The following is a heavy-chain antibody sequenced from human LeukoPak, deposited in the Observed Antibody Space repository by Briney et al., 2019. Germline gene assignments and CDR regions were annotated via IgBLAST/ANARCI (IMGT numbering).Heavy chain of an antibody. CDR2: ISSRSSYI. J-gene: IGHJ4*02. CDR1: GFTFSSYS. V-gene: IGHV3-21*01. Sequence: GGSLRLSCAASGFTFSSYSVNWVRQAPGKGLEWVSSISSRSSYIFYADSVKGRFTISRDNAKNSLYLQMNSLRAEDTAVYYCARDLIFYDSSGSYHGKIDYWGQGTLVTVSS. D-gene: IGHD3-22*01. CDR3: ARDLIFYDSSGSYHGKIDY.